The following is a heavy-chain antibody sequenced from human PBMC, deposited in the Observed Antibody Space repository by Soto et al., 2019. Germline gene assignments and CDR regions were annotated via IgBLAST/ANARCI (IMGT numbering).Heavy chain of an antibody. CDR1: GFTFSSYA. Sequence: EVQLLESGGGLVQPGGSLRLSCAASGFTFSSYAMSWVRQAPGKGLEWVSAISGSGGSTYYTDSLRGRFTISRDNSKNTLYLQMNSLRVEDTAVYICAKSTAGVYYPFDSWGQGTLVTVSS. V-gene: IGHV3-23*01. J-gene: IGHJ4*02. CDR3: AKSTAGVYYPFDS. D-gene: IGHD1-26*01. CDR2: ISGSGGST.